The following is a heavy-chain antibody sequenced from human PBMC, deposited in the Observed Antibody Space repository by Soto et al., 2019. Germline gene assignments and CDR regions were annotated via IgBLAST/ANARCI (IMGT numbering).Heavy chain of an antibody. CDR1: YGSINNYY. J-gene: IGHJ5*02. Sequence: PSETLSLTCTVSYGSINNYYWSWIRQPPGKGLEWIGHIHYSGSTNYSPSLKSRVTISLDKSKDQVSLKLTSVIAADTAVYYCARGAHCTSVACHGYPNNWFDPWGQGTLVTVSS. V-gene: IGHV4-59*01. D-gene: IGHD3-22*01. CDR3: ARGAHCTSVACHGYPNNWFDP. CDR2: IHYSGST.